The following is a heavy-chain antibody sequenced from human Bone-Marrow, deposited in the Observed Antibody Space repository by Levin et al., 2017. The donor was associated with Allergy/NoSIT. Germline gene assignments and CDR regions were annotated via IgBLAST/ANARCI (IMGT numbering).Heavy chain of an antibody. D-gene: IGHD3-10*01. CDR3: ARVISSGGYSFDY. CDR2: TRDKAHSYTT. V-gene: IGHV3-72*01. Sequence: GGSLRLSSAASGFTFSDHYMDWVRQAPGKGLEWVGRTRDKAHSYTTEYAASVKGRFTISREDSKSSLYLQMNSLKTEDTAVYYCARVISSGGYSFDYWGQGTLVTVSS. J-gene: IGHJ4*02. CDR1: GFTFSDHY.